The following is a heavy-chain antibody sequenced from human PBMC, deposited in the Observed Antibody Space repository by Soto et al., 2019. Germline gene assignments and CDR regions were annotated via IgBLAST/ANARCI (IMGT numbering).Heavy chain of an antibody. CDR1: GFTFSSYA. Sequence: QVQLVESGGGVVQPGRSLRLSCAASGFTFSSYALHWVRQAPGKGLEWVAVISYDGSNKYYADSVKGRFTISRDNSKNTLYLQMNSLRAEDTAVYYCARDLEGPFDPWGQGTLVTVSS. J-gene: IGHJ5*02. V-gene: IGHV3-30-3*01. CDR3: ARDLEGPFDP. CDR2: ISYDGSNK.